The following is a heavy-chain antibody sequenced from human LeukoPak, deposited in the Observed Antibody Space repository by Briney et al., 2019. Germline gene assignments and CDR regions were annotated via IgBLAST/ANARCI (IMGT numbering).Heavy chain of an antibody. D-gene: IGHD3-10*01. V-gene: IGHV4-39*01. CDR2: IYYSGST. CDR3: ARPVHYGSGSYPPGGVDY. J-gene: IGHJ4*02. Sequence: PSETLSLTCTVSGGSISSSSYYWGWLRQPPGRGREGIGSIYYSGSTSYNPSVKSLVPISVDTSKNQFSLKLSSVTAADTDVYYCARPVHYGSGSYPPGGVDYWGQGTLVTVSS. CDR1: GGSISSSSYY.